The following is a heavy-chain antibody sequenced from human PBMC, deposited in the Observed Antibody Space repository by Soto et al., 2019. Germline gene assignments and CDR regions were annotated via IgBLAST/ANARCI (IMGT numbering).Heavy chain of an antibody. CDR3: VRHEDVDTAFDY. V-gene: IGHV4-39*01. CDR1: GGSSSSSSYY. J-gene: IGHJ4*02. CDR2: IYHGGTT. D-gene: IGHD5-18*01. Sequence: QLQLQESGPGLVKPLETLSLACNVSGGSSSSSSYYRGWIRQPPGKGLEWIGRIYHGGTTLYNPAPKSRVTISADTSESQISLDLKSVTAADTAVYYCVRHEDVDTAFDYWGQGTLVTVSS.